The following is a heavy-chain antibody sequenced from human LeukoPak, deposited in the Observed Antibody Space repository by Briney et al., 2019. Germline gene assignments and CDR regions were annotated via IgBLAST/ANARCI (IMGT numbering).Heavy chain of an antibody. J-gene: IGHJ4*02. CDR1: GGSFSGYY. CDR3: ARGGYYYDSSGYSLGDY. Sequence: SETLSLTCAVYGGSFSGYYWSWIRQPPGKGLEWIGEINHSGSTNYNPSLKSRVTISVDTSKNQFSLKLSSVTAADTAVYYCARGGYYYDSSGYSLGDYWGQGTLVTVSS. V-gene: IGHV4-34*01. D-gene: IGHD3-22*01. CDR2: INHSGST.